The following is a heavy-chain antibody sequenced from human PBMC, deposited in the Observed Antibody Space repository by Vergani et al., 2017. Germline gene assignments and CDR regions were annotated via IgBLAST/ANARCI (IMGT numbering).Heavy chain of an antibody. D-gene: IGHD3-16*01. J-gene: IGHJ2*01. CDR1: GFTFDDYA. V-gene: IGHV3-9*01. Sequence: EVQLVESGGGLVQPGRSLRLSCAASGFTFDDYAMHWVRQAPGKGLEWVSGIDRNYGVKNGNSFEGRFSISRDNAKKAVFLQMNNLRHEDTALYFCVKDNDDDSDGPFDLWGRGTLVTVSS. CDR2: IDRNYGVK. CDR3: VKDNDDDSDGPFDL.